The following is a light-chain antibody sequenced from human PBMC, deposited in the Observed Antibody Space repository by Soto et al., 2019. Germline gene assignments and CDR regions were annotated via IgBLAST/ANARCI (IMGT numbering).Light chain of an antibody. J-gene: IGKJ4*01. V-gene: IGKV1-6*01. CDR1: QYIRSD. CDR2: AAS. Sequence: AIKMTQFPSSLSASVRDRVTITCRASQYIRSDLGWYQQRPGKAPNLLIYAASRLQSGVPSRFRGSGGGTHFTLTISSLQPEDFANYHCLRDNKCPLTFGGVTKVDIK. CDR3: LRDNKCPLT.